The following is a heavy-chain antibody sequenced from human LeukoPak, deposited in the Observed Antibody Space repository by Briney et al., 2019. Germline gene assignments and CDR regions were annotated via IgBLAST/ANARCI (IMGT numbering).Heavy chain of an antibody. CDR2: IKWNGGSI. D-gene: IGHD5-18*01. J-gene: IGHJ5*02. V-gene: IGHV3-20*04. Sequence: RSGGSLRLCCAASGFTFDEYGMTWVRQVQGKGLEWVSSIKWNGGSIGYAESVKGRFTISRDNAKKSAYLQMNRLRAEDTALYYCARDGYTYGNSVWFDPWGQGTLVTVSS. CDR3: ARDGYTYGNSVWFDP. CDR1: GFTFDEYG.